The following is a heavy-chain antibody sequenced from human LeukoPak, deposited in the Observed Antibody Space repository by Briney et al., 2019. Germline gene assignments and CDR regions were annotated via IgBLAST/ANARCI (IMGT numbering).Heavy chain of an antibody. Sequence: PSETVSLTCTVSGGSIRSYYWSWIRQPPGKGLEWIAYIYYSGSTNSNPSLKSRVTISVDTSKNQFPLKVSSVTAADTAVYYCARALTPGYCSGGTCSYFEYWGQETLVTVSS. CDR3: ARALTPGYCSGGTCSYFEY. V-gene: IGHV4-59*01. J-gene: IGHJ4*02. CDR1: GGSIRSYY. CDR2: IYYSGST. D-gene: IGHD2-15*01.